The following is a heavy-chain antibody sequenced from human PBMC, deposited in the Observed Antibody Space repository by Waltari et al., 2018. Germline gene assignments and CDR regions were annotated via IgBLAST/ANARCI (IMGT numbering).Heavy chain of an antibody. V-gene: IGHV4-30-4*08. J-gene: IGHJ4*02. CDR3: ARDREYCSGGSCYRFDY. D-gene: IGHD2-15*01. CDR1: GGSISSGDCY. Sequence: QVQLQESGTGLVKPSQTLSLTCTVSGGSISSGDCYWSWIRQPPGKGLEWIGYIYYSGSTYYNPSLKSRVTISVDTSKNQFSLKLSSVTAADTAVYYCARDREYCSGGSCYRFDYWGQGTLFTVSS. CDR2: IYYSGST.